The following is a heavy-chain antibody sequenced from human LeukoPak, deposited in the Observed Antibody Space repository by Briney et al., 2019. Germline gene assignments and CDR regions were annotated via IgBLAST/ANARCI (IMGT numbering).Heavy chain of an antibody. V-gene: IGHV4-39*07. CDR2: IYYSGST. Sequence: SETLSLTCTVSGGSISSSSYYWGWIRQPPGKGLEWIGSIYYSGSTYYNPSLKSRVTISVDRSKNQFSLKLSSVTAADTAVYYCARGPKTGNFDYWGQGTLVTASS. J-gene: IGHJ4*02. CDR1: GGSISSSSYY. CDR3: ARGPKTGNFDY. D-gene: IGHD7-27*01.